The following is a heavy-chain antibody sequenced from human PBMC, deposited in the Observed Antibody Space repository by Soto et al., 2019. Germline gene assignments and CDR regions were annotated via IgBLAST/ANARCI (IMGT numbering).Heavy chain of an antibody. D-gene: IGHD6-13*01. CDR1: GFTFSNCA. V-gene: IGHV3-23*01. CDR3: AKDSSSCYFDY. J-gene: IGHJ4*02. Sequence: EVQLLESGGGLVQPGGSLRLSCAASGFTFSNCAMTWVRQAPGKGLEWVSAISGSGGTTYYADSVKGRFTISRDNSKNTVYLQMNSLRAEDTAVAFYAKDSSSCYFDYWCQGTLVTVSS. CDR2: ISGSGGTT.